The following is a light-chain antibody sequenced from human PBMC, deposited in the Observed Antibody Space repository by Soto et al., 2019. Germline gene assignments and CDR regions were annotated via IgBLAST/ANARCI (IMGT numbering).Light chain of an antibody. CDR2: GAS. V-gene: IGKV3-15*01. J-gene: IGKJ3*01. CDR3: QQYNKWPVFT. Sequence: IVMTQSPATLSVFPGERATLSCRASQSVASNLAWYQQRLGQAPRLLVYGASTRATGIPARFSGSGSGTEFTLTISSVQSEDFAVYYCQQYNKWPVFTFGPGTRVYIK. CDR1: QSVASN.